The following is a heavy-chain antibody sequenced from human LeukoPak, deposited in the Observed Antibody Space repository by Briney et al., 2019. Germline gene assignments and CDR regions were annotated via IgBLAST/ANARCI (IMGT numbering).Heavy chain of an antibody. J-gene: IGHJ6*02. CDR3: ARDIYSYGLTPYYYYGMDV. CDR2: ISSSSSYI. D-gene: IGHD5-18*01. CDR1: GFTFSSYS. V-gene: IGHV3-21*01. Sequence: GSLRLSCAASGFTFSSYSMNWVRQAPGKGLEWVSSISSSSSYIYYADSVKGRFTISRDNAKNSLYLQMNSLRAEDTAVYYCARDIYSYGLTPYYYYGMDVWGQGTTVTVSS.